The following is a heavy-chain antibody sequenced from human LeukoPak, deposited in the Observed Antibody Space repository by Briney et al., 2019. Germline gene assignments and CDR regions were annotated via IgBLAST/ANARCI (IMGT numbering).Heavy chain of an antibody. CDR1: GFTFSSYG. CDR2: IRYDGSNK. J-gene: IGHJ4*02. Sequence: PGGSLRLSCAASGFTFSSYGMHWVRQAPGKGLEWVAFIRYDGSNKYYPDSVKGRFTISRDNSKNTLYLQMNSLRAEDTAVYYCVKGRSGTLYYFDYWGQGTLVTVSS. D-gene: IGHD3-10*01. CDR3: VKGRSGTLYYFDY. V-gene: IGHV3-30*02.